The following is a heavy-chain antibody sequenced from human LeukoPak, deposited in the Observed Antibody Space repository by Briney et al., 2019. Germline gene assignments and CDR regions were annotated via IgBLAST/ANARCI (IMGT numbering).Heavy chain of an antibody. V-gene: IGHV4-34*01. J-gene: IGHJ4*02. D-gene: IGHD4-17*01. CDR1: GGSFSGYY. CDR3: ASGRLRRYGRNYFDY. CDR2: INHSGST. Sequence: SETLSLTCAVYGGSFSGYYWSWIRQPPGKGLEWIGEINHSGSTNYNPSLKSRVTISVDTSKNQFSLKLSSVTAADTAVYYCASGRLRRYGRNYFDYWGQGTLVTVSS.